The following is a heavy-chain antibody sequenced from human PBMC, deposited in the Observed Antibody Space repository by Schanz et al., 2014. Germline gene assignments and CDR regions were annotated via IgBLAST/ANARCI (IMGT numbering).Heavy chain of an antibody. CDR3: AKDLDANYFDY. Sequence: QGQLVESGGGVVQPGKSLRLSCAASGFTFSTHAMHWVRQAPGKGLEWVAVVSDDGNKKYYADSVKGRFTISRDNSKNTLYLQMNGLRGEDTAVYYCAKDLDANYFDYWGQGILVTVSS. D-gene: IGHD1-1*01. J-gene: IGHJ4*02. V-gene: IGHV3-30*18. CDR1: GFTFSTHA. CDR2: VSDDGNKK.